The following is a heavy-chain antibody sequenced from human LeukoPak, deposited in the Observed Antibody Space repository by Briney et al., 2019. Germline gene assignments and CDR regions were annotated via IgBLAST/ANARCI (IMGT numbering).Heavy chain of an antibody. Sequence: GGTLRLSCAASGFTFRSYGMSWVRQAPGKGLEWVSTISNSGGNTYHADSVKGRFTISRDNSKNTLYLQMNSLRAEDTAVYYCARVVDHDYGDYYLDYWGQGTLVTVSS. CDR1: GFTFRSYG. CDR3: ARVVDHDYGDYYLDY. CDR2: ISNSGGNT. J-gene: IGHJ4*02. D-gene: IGHD4-17*01. V-gene: IGHV3-23*01.